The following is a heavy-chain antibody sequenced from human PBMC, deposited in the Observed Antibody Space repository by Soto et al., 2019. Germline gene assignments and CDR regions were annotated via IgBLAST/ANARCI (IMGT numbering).Heavy chain of an antibody. D-gene: IGHD2-15*01. Sequence: GGSLRLSCAGSGFTFGGSYMSWIRQAPGKGLEWLSYISPGSRYPAYADSVKGRFTISRDNAKRSLYLQMMSLTAEDTAIYYCVRGGGGGLFDPWGQGTMVTISS. V-gene: IGHV3-11*06. CDR3: VRGGGGGLFDP. CDR2: ISPGSRYP. J-gene: IGHJ5*02. CDR1: GFTFGGSY.